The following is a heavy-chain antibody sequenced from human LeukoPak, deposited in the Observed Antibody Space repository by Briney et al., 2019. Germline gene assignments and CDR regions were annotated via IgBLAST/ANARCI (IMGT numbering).Heavy chain of an antibody. CDR2: ISSSGSTI. J-gene: IGHJ4*02. CDR3: ARDGIFGVVFSSPPK. D-gene: IGHD3-3*01. V-gene: IGHV3-48*03. Sequence: GGSLRLSCAASGFTFSSYEMNWVRQAPGKGLEWVSYISSSGSTIYYADSVKGRFTISRDNAKKSLYLQMNSLRAEDTAVYYCARDGIFGVVFSSPPKWGQGTLVTVSS. CDR1: GFTFSSYE.